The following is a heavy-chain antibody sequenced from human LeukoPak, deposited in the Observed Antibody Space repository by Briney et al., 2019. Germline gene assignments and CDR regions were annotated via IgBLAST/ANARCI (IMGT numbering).Heavy chain of an antibody. CDR3: ARDKVIASAGTPNWFDP. Sequence: ASVTVSFKASGYTFNSYGISWVRQAPGQGLEWMGWISAYDGNTNYAQKFQGRVTMTTDTSTRTAYMELRSLSSDDTAVYYCARDKVIASAGTPNWFDPWGQGTQVTVS. CDR1: GYTFNSYG. D-gene: IGHD6-13*01. V-gene: IGHV1-18*01. CDR2: ISAYDGNT. J-gene: IGHJ5*02.